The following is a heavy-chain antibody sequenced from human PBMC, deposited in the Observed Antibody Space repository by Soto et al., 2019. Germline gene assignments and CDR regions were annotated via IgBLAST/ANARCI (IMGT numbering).Heavy chain of an antibody. V-gene: IGHV3-48*03. D-gene: IGHD4-17*01. Sequence: EVQLVESGGGLVQPGGSLRLSCAASGFTFSSYEMNWVRQAPGKGLEWVSYISSSSSYIYYADSVKGRFTISRDNAKNSLYLQMNSLRAEDTAVYYCARGDYGGNSRAFDYWGQGTLVTVSS. CDR3: ARGDYGGNSRAFDY. CDR1: GFTFSSYE. J-gene: IGHJ4*02. CDR2: ISSSSSYI.